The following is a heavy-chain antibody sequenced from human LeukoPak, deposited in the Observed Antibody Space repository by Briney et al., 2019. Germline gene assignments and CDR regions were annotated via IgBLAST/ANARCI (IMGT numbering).Heavy chain of an antibody. V-gene: IGHV3-48*04. D-gene: IGHD1-14*01. CDR1: GFTFNSYA. J-gene: IGHJ3*02. CDR2: ISSSSSTI. Sequence: GGSLRLSCAASGFTFNSYAMNWVRQAPGKGLEWVSYISSSSSTIYYADSVKGRFTISRDNAKKSLYLQMNSLRAEDTAVYYCARDFGNGFDIWGQGTMVTVSS. CDR3: ARDFGNGFDI.